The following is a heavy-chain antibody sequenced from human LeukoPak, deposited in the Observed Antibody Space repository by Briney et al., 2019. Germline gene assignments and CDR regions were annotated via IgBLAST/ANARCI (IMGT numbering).Heavy chain of an antibody. V-gene: IGHV3-48*01. D-gene: IGHD3-3*01. Sequence: GGSLRLSCAASGFTFSSYSMNWVRQAPGKGLEWVSYISSSSSTIYYADSVKGRFTISRDNAKKSLYLQMNSLRAEDTAVYYCARDSITIFGVVNYWGQGTLVTVSS. CDR1: GFTFSSYS. J-gene: IGHJ4*02. CDR3: ARDSITIFGVVNY. CDR2: ISSSSSTI.